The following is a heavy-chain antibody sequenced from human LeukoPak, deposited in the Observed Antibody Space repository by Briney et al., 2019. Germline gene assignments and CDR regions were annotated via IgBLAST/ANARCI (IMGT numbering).Heavy chain of an antibody. Sequence: GRSLRLSCAASGFTFSSYAMHWVRQAPGKGLEWVAVISYDGSNKYYADSVKGRFTISRDNSKNTLYLQMNSLRAEDTAVYYCARDASFGGWFDYWGQGTLVTVSS. V-gene: IGHV3-30-3*01. CDR1: GFTFSSYA. J-gene: IGHJ4*02. CDR3: ARDASFGGWFDY. D-gene: IGHD6-19*01. CDR2: ISYDGSNK.